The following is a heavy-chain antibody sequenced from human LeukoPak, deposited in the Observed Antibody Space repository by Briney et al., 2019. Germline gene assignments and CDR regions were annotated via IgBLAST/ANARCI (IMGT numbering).Heavy chain of an antibody. CDR3: ARDFYDRQGWFDP. D-gene: IGHD3-9*01. Sequence: ASVKVSCKASGYTFTGYYMHWVRQAPGQGLEWMGWINPNSGGTNYAQKFQGRVTMTRDTSISTAYMELSRLRSDDTAVYHCARDFYDRQGWFDPWGQGTLVTVSS. J-gene: IGHJ5*02. CDR2: INPNSGGT. V-gene: IGHV1-2*02. CDR1: GYTFTGYY.